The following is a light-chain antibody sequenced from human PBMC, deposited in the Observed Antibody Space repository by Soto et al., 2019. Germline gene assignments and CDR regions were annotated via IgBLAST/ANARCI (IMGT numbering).Light chain of an antibody. J-gene: IGLJ2*01. Sequence: THRRSVSESPGQSVTISCTGTSSDVGGFNYVSWYQQHPGKAPQLMIYDVTKRPSGVPDRFSGSKSGYTASLTISGLQAADEADYYCYAYAGSYTFVFGGGTKVTVL. CDR3: YAYAGSYTFV. V-gene: IGLV2-11*01. CDR1: SSDVGGFNY. CDR2: DVT.